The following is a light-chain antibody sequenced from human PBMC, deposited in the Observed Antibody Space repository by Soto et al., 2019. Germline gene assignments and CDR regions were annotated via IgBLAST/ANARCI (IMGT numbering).Light chain of an antibody. J-gene: IGKJ1*01. CDR2: GAS. CDR3: QQYGGSVPWT. Sequence: EIVMTQSPATLSVSPGDRATLSCRAGQNISNNLAWYQQKPGQAPRLLSYGASTRATGITARFSGRGSGTEFTLTIGSLQSEDCAVYYWQQYGGSVPWTFGQGTKVEI. V-gene: IGKV3-15*01. CDR1: QNISNN.